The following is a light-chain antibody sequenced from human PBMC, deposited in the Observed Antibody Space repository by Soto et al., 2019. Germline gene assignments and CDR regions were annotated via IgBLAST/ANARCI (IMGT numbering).Light chain of an antibody. Sequence: DIVLTQSPGTLSLSPGERATLSCRASQTINDNFLAWYQQKPGQSPRPLISGASIRAPGIPDRFSGIGSETDFTLTINRLEPEDFAFYHCQQYGNSPEISFGAGTKVDI. J-gene: IGKJ3*01. CDR3: QQYGNSPEIS. CDR1: QTINDNF. V-gene: IGKV3-20*01. CDR2: GAS.